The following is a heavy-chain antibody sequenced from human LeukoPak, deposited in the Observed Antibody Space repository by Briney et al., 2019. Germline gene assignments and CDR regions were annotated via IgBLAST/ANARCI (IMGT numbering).Heavy chain of an antibody. CDR3: ARLGSGWSVDY. V-gene: IGHV3-33*01. J-gene: IGHJ4*02. CDR2: IWYDGRNK. Sequence: GSLRLSCAASGFTFSSYGMHWVRQAPGKGLEWVAVIWYDGRNKYYADSVKGRFTISRDNSKNTLSLQMNSLRAEDTAVYYCARLGSGWSVDYWGQGTLVTVSS. CDR1: GFTFSSYG. D-gene: IGHD6-19*01.